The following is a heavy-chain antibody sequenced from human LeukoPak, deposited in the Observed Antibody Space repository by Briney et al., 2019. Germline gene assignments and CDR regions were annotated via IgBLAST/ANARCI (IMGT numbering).Heavy chain of an antibody. J-gene: IGHJ4*02. CDR3: ARVWQDYSGVDY. CDR1: GFSFSTQR. Sequence: QSGGSLRLSCVASGFSFSTQRMHWVRQAPGKGLVWVSYINIDERITGYADSVKGRFTISRGNGKNTLYLQMNSLRDEDTAVYYCARVWQDYSGVDYWGQGTLVTVSS. CDR2: INIDERIT. V-gene: IGHV3-74*01. D-gene: IGHD2-21*01.